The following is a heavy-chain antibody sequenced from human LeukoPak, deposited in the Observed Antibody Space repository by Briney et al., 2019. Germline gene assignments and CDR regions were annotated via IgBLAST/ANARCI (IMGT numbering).Heavy chain of an antibody. CDR1: GYTFTSYG. CDR3: ARIPLHFNAFDI. J-gene: IGHJ3*02. V-gene: IGHV1-18*01. D-gene: IGHD4-11*01. CDR2: ISAYNGNT. Sequence: ASVKVSCKASGYTFTSYGISRVRQAPGQGLEWMGWISAYNGNTNYAQKLQGRVTMTTDTSTSTAYMELRSLRSDDTAVYYCARIPLHFNAFDIWGQGTMVTVSS.